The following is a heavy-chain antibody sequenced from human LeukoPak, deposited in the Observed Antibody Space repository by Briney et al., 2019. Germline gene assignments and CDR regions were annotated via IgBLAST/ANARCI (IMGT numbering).Heavy chain of an antibody. CDR3: AKDIGSGSYSLDY. CDR1: GFTFDDYA. J-gene: IGHJ4*02. Sequence: ALRLSCAASGFTFDDYAMHWVRQAPGKGLEWVSGISWNSGSIGYADSVKGRFTISRDNAKNSLYLQMNGLRAEDTALYYCAKDIGSGSYSLDYWGQGTLVTVSS. CDR2: ISWNSGSI. V-gene: IGHV3-9*01. D-gene: IGHD3-10*01.